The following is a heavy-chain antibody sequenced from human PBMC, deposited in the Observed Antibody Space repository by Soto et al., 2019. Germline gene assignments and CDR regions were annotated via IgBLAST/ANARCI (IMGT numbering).Heavy chain of an antibody. D-gene: IGHD2-2*01. Sequence: QVQLQESGPGLVKPSETLSLTCTVSGGSISSYYWSWIRQPPGKGLEWIGYIYYSGSTNYNPSLKSRVPISVDTSKNQFSLKLSSVTAADTAVYYCARRLRDQLLPDYWYFALWGRGTLVTVSS. CDR2: IYYSGST. V-gene: IGHV4-59*08. CDR3: ARRLRDQLLPDYWYFAL. J-gene: IGHJ2*01. CDR1: GGSISSYY.